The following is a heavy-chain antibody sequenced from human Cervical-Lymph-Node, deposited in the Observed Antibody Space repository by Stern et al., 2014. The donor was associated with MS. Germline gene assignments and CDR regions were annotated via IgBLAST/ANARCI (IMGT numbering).Heavy chain of an antibody. D-gene: IGHD1-26*01. CDR2: INPKTGSA. CDR1: GYTFTAYF. CDR3: ARDRGSYSDY. V-gene: IGHV1-2*02. J-gene: IGHJ4*02. Sequence: VQLVESGAEVERPGASVKVSCKASGYTFTAYFLHWVRQAPGQRLEWMGWINPKTGSATYAQKFQDRVTMTRDTSINTGYMEVSSLRSDDTAVYYCARDRGSYSDYWGQGTLVAVSS.